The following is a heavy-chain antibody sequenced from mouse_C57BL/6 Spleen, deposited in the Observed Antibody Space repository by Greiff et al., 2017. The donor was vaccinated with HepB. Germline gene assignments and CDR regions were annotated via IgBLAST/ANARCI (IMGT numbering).Heavy chain of an antibody. V-gene: IGHV1-59*01. Sequence: QVQLQQPGAELVRPGTSVKLSCKASGYTFTSYWMHWVKQRPGQGLEWIGVIDPSDSYTNYNQKFKGKATLTVDTSYSTAYMQLSSLTSEDSAVYYCARQLRLRQYYFDYWGQGTTLTVSS. CDR1: GYTFTSYW. D-gene: IGHD3-2*02. CDR3: ARQLRLRQYYFDY. J-gene: IGHJ2*01. CDR2: IDPSDSYT.